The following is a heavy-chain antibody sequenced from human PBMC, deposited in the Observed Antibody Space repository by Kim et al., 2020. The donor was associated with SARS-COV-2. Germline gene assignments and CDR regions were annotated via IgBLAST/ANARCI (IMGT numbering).Heavy chain of an antibody. Sequence: ASVKVSCKASGYTFTSYAMHWVRQAPGQRLEWMGWINAGNGNTKYSQKFQGRVTITRDTSASTAYMELSSLRSEDTAVYYCARGYPSFPYQLQHWGQGTLVTVSS. D-gene: IGHD2-2*01. J-gene: IGHJ1*01. CDR1: GYTFTSYA. CDR3: ARGYPSFPYQLQH. V-gene: IGHV1-3*01. CDR2: INAGNGNT.